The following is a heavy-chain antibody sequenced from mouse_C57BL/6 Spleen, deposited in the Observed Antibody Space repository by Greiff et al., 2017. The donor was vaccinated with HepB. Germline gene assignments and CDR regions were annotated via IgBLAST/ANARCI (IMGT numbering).Heavy chain of an antibody. D-gene: IGHD2-1*01. Sequence: VQLKESGGGLVKPGGSLKLSCAASGFTFSDYGMHWVRQAPEKGLEWVAYISSGSSTIYYADTVKGRFTISRDNAKNTLFLQMTSLRSEDTAMYYCARPIYYGNAMDYWGQGTSVTVSS. CDR2: ISSGSSTI. CDR1: GFTFSDYG. V-gene: IGHV5-17*01. J-gene: IGHJ4*01. CDR3: ARPIYYGNAMDY.